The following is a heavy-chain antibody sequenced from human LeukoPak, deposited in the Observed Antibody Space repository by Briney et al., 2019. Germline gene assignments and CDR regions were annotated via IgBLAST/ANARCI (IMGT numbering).Heavy chain of an antibody. Sequence: SETLSLTCSVSGGSISGDIYYWGWMRQPPGKGLEWIGSIHYSGSTYYSPSLKSRVTISVDTSKNQFSLRLSSVTAADTAVFYCARGMGRFCTSSSCYLSFVYWGQGTLVTVSS. J-gene: IGHJ4*02. CDR1: GGSISGDIYY. CDR3: ARGMGRFCTSSSCYLSFVY. CDR2: IHYSGST. D-gene: IGHD2-2*01. V-gene: IGHV4-39*01.